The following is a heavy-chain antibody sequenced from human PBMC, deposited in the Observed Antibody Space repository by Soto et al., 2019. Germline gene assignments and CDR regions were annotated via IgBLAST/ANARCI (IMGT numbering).Heavy chain of an antibody. J-gene: IGHJ4*02. V-gene: IGHV4-39*01. D-gene: IGHD3-3*01. Sequence: SETLSHTCKDPVASISSSPYSWGWIRQSAGKGLEWIGTIDYGGTIYYNPSLKSRTTISLDTSKNQISLRLSSVTAADTAVYYCARHVHNQGYEYYFASWGQGTLVNVSS. CDR3: ARHVHNQGYEYYFAS. CDR1: VASISSSPYS. CDR2: IDYGGTI.